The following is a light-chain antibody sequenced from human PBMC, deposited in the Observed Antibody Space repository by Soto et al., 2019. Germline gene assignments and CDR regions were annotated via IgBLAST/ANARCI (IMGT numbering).Light chain of an antibody. CDR3: QSYDSTLKGGV. CDR1: SSNIGADYE. V-gene: IGLV1-40*01. CDR2: GNT. J-gene: IGLJ1*01. Sequence: QSVLTQPPSVSGAPGQRVTISCSGGSSNIGADYEVHWYQQLPGTVPKLLIYGNTNRPSGVPDRFSGSKSGSSASLAISGLQAEDEADYFCQSYDSTLKGGVFGPGTKLTVL.